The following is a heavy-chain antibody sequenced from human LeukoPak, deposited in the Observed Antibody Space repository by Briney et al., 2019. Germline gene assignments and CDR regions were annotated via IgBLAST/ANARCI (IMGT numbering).Heavy chain of an antibody. V-gene: IGHV3-23*01. CDR3: AKGHSSTWYGTDV. J-gene: IGHJ6*04. Sequence: QPGGSLRLSCAASGFTFSSYAMSWVRQAPGKGLEWVSAISGSGGSTYYADSVKGRFTISRDTSKNTLYLQMNSLRAEDTAVYYCAKGHSSTWYGTDVWGKGTTVTVSS. CDR1: GFTFSSYA. D-gene: IGHD6-13*01. CDR2: ISGSGGST.